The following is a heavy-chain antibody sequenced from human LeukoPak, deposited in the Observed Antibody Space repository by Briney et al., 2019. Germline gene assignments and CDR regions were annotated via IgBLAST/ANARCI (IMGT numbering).Heavy chain of an antibody. V-gene: IGHV4-38-2*01. J-gene: IGHJ4*02. CDR3: ARGHTVTWEFDY. D-gene: IGHD4-17*01. CDR1: SYSISSGYY. CDR2: IYHSGSA. Sequence: SETLSLTCAVSSYSISSGYYWGGIRQPPGKGLEWIGSIYHSGSAYYNPSLKSRVTVSVDTSKNQFSLKLSSVTAAGTAVYYCARGHTVTWEFDYWGQGTLVTVSS.